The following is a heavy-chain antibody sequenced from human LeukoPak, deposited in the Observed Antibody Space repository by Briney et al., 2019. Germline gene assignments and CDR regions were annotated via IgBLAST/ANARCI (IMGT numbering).Heavy chain of an antibody. Sequence: PSETLSLTCTVSGGSISSSSYYWGWIRQSPGKGLEWIGNIYYSGSTYYNPSLKSRVTISVDTSKNQFSLKLSSVTAADTAVYYCARDKYSYGYEVWGQGTLVTVSS. CDR2: IYYSGST. D-gene: IGHD5-18*01. CDR1: GGSISSSSYY. J-gene: IGHJ4*02. CDR3: ARDKYSYGYEV. V-gene: IGHV4-39*07.